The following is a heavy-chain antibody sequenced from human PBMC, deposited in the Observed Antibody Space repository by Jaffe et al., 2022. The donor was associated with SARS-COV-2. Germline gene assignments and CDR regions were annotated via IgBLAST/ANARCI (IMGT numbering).Heavy chain of an antibody. CDR3: VPIQRWFTGDY. V-gene: IGHV3-21*01. CDR1: GFNFSTYS. Sequence: EVQLVESGGGLVKPGGSLRLSCAASGFNFSTYSMNWVRQAPGRGLEWVSSISSGSTYIYYADSVKGRVTVSRDNRKNSLYLQMNSLRADDTAIYYCVPIQRWFTGDYWGQGVLVTVAS. CDR2: ISSGSTYI. D-gene: IGHD5-18*01. J-gene: IGHJ4*02.